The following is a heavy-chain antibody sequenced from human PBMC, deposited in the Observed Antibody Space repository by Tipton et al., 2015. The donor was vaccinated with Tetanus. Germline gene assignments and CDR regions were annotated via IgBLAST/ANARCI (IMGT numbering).Heavy chain of an antibody. D-gene: IGHD1-7*01. V-gene: IGHV6-1*01. CDR1: GDSVSSNSAA. CDR2: TYYRSKWYN. Sequence: GLVKPSQTLSLTCAISGDSVSSNSAAWNWIRQSPSGGLEWLGRTYYRSKWYNDYAVSVKSRITINPATSQNQFSLQLYSVTPEDTAVYYCARGSWNYAVGFDYWGQGTLVTVSS. J-gene: IGHJ4*02. CDR3: ARGSWNYAVGFDY.